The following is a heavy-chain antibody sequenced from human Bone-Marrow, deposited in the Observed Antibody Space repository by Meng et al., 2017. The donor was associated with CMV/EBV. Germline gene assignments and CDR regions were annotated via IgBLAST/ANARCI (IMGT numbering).Heavy chain of an antibody. V-gene: IGHV1-18*01. J-gene: IGHJ5*02. CDR1: GYTFTTYG. Sequence: KASGYTFTTYGRSWVRQAPGQGLEWMGWISNYNGNTNYAQKFQDRVTMTTDASTSIAYMELRSLRFDDTAIYYCARDMIASRPGWFDPWGQGTLVTVSS. CDR2: ISNYNGNT. D-gene: IGHD6-6*01. CDR3: ARDMIASRPGWFDP.